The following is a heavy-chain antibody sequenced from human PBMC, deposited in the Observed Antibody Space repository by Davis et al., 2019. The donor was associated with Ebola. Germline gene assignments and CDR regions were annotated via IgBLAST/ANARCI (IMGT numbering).Heavy chain of an antibody. CDR2: MNPNSGNT. CDR3: ARGTTVVIHNWFDP. D-gene: IGHD4-23*01. CDR1: GYTFTSYD. J-gene: IGHJ5*02. Sequence: ASVKVSCKASGYTFTSYDINWVRQATGQGLEWMGWMNPNSGNTGYAQKFQGWVTMTRDTSISTAYMELSRLRSDDTAVYYCARGTTVVIHNWFDPWGQGTLVTVSS. V-gene: IGHV1-8*01.